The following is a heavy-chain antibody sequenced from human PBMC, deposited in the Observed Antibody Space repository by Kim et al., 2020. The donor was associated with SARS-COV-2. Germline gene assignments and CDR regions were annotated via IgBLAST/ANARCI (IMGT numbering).Heavy chain of an antibody. CDR1: GGSISSYY. D-gene: IGHD2-15*01. Sequence: SETLSLTCTVSGGSISSYYWSWIRQPAGKGLEWIGRIYTSGSTNYNPSLKSRVTMSVDTSKNQFSLKLSSVTAADTAVYYCARDTVRGDMFICINIYHGDSAAGDIVVVAAAMGDWFDPWGQGTLVTVSS. J-gene: IGHJ5*02. V-gene: IGHV4-4*07. CDR3: ARDTVRGDMFICINIYHGDSAAGDIVVVAAAMGDWFDP. CDR2: IYTSGST.